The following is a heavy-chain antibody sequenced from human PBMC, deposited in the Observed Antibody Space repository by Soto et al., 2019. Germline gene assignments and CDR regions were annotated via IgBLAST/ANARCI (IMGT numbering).Heavy chain of an antibody. V-gene: IGHV1-8*01. CDR3: ARRIARCGPYNIHS. D-gene: IGHD1-1*01. Sequence: QVKLVQAGAEVKKPGASGRVSCQAAGYTVISFAINGVRQATGQGREWMGWMNPNTGNTGYEQKFQGRVNMTRNTSIGKAYMKLSSMASEDTAVYYCARRIARCGPYNIHSWGHGTMVTVSS. CDR2: MNPNTGNT. CDR1: GYTVISFA. J-gene: IGHJ5*01.